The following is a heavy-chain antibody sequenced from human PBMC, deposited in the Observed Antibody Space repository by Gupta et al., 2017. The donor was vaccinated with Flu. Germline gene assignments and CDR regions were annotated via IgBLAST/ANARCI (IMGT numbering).Heavy chain of an antibody. CDR3: ARDRDSSGYAFDI. J-gene: IGHJ3*02. D-gene: IGHD6-19*01. Sequence: QVQLVESGGGLVKPGGSLRLSCAASGFTFSDYYMSWIRQAPGKGLEWVSYISSSSSYTNYADSVKGRFTISRDNAKNSLYLQMNSLRAEDTAVYYCARDRDSSGYAFDIWGQGTMVTVSS. CDR1: GFTFSDYY. CDR2: ISSSSSYT. V-gene: IGHV3-11*05.